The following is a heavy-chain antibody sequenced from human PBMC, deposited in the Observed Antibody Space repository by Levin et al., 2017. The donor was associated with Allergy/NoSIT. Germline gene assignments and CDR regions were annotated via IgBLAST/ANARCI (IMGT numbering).Heavy chain of an antibody. CDR1: GASISRGFYY. V-gene: IGHV4-61*02. CDR3: ARDLDGFSGYKPYCYMDV. Sequence: SETLSLTCSVSGASISRGFYYWSWIRQPAGEGLEWIGRIYVTGSTTYSPSLKSRVTISLDRSKDQVWLKINSVTAADTAVYYCARDLDGFSGYKPYCYMDVWGKGTTVTVSS. J-gene: IGHJ6*03. CDR2: IYVTGST. D-gene: IGHD5-12*01.